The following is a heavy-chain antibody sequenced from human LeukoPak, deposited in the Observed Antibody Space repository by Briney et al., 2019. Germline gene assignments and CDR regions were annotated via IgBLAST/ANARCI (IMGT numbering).Heavy chain of an antibody. CDR2: IYYSGST. CDR1: GGSISSGDYY. J-gene: IGHJ3*02. Sequence: SQTLSLTCTVSGGSISSGDYYWSWIRHPPGKGLEWIGYIYYSGSTYHNPSLRSRVTISVDTSKNQFSLKRSSVTAADTAVYYCARESSGAFDIWGQGTMVTVSS. V-gene: IGHV4-30-4*08. CDR3: ARESSGAFDI. D-gene: IGHD3-3*01.